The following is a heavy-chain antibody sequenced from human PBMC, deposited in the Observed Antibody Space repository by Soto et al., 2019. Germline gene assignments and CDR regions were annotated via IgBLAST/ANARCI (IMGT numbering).Heavy chain of an antibody. CDR3: ARDGYWNLRVNWFDP. Sequence: QLQLQESGPGLVKPSETLSLTCTVSGGSISSSSYYWGWIRQPPGKGLEWIGSIYYSGSTYYNPSLKIRVTISVDTSKNQFSLKLSSVTAADTAVYYCARDGYWNLRVNWFDPWGQGTLVTVSS. D-gene: IGHD1-1*01. J-gene: IGHJ5*02. CDR2: IYYSGST. V-gene: IGHV4-39*02. CDR1: GGSISSSSYY.